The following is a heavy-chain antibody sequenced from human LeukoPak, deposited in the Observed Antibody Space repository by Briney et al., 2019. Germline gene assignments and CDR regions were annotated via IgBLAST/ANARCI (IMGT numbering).Heavy chain of an antibody. J-gene: IGHJ6*02. Sequence: SETLSLTCAVYGGSFSGYYWSWIRQPRGKGLEWIGEINHSGSTNYNPSLKSRVTISVDTSKNQFSLKLSSVTAADTAVYYCARGTGSIAARSPYYYYGMDVWGQGTTVTVSS. V-gene: IGHV4-34*01. CDR3: ARGTGSIAARSPYYYYGMDV. CDR2: INHSGST. CDR1: GGSFSGYY. D-gene: IGHD6-6*01.